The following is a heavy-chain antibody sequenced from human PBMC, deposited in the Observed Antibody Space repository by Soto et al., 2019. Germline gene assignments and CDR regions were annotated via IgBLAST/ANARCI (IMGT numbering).Heavy chain of an antibody. CDR3: ARGRDYYDSSGYYSPFDY. CDR2: INAGNGNT. CDR1: GYTFTSYA. J-gene: IGHJ4*02. Sequence: ASVKVSCKASGYTFTSYAMHWVRQAPGQRLEWMGWINAGNGNTKYSQKFQGRVTITRDTSASTAYMELSSLRSEDTAVYYFARGRDYYDSSGYYSPFDYWGQGTQVTVSS. D-gene: IGHD3-22*01. V-gene: IGHV1-3*01.